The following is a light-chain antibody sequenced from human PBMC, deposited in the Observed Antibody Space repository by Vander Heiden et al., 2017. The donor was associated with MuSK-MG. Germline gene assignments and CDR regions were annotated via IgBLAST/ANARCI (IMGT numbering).Light chain of an antibody. V-gene: IGKV1-33*01. J-gene: IGKJ2*01. CDR2: DAS. CDR1: QHISNY. Sequence: DIRMSQSPSCLPASVGDRITITCQPSQHISNYLIWYHQQPGKAPTLLLYDASNFETGVPSRFSGSGSGTDFTFPISSLQPADIATSYCRQYDNLPRYTFGQGTKLEIK. CDR3: RQYDNLPRYT.